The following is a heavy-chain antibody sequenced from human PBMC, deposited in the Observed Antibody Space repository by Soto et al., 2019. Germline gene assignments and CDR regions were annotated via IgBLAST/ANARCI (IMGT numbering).Heavy chain of an antibody. V-gene: IGHV3-23*01. CDR2: ISGSGGRT. J-gene: IGHJ5*02. CDR3: AKGRGQPLVENWGDP. Sequence: EVQLLESGGGLVQPGGSLRLPCAASGFTFSNYAMSWVRQAPGKGLEWVSGISGSGGRTYYADSVKGRFTISRDNSKNTLYRQMNSRRAEDTAVYYCAKGRGQPLVENWGDPWGQGNLVTVSS. CDR1: GFTFSNYA. D-gene: IGHD6-13*01.